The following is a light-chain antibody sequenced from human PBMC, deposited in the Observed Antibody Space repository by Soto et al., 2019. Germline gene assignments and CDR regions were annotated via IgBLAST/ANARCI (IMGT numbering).Light chain of an antibody. CDR2: DAS. Sequence: EIVLTQYPATLSLSPGERATLSCRASQSVTSYLAWYQQKPGQAPRLLIYDASNRATGIPARFSGSGSGTDFTLTISSLEPEDFAVYYCRQGSNWPLTFGGGTKVEIK. J-gene: IGKJ4*01. CDR3: RQGSNWPLT. V-gene: IGKV3-11*01. CDR1: QSVTSY.